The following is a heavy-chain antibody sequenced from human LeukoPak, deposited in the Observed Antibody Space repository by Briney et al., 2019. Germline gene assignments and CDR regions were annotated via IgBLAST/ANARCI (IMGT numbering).Heavy chain of an antibody. J-gene: IGHJ4*02. Sequence: PGGSLRLSCAASGFTFDDYAMHWVRQAPGKGLEWVSGISWNSGSIGYEESVKGRFTISSDKAKNSLYLQMNSLRAEDTALYYCAKVPSGSDRPGYFDYWGQGTLVTVSS. CDR2: ISWNSGSI. CDR1: GFTFDDYA. D-gene: IGHD1-26*01. CDR3: AKVPSGSDRPGYFDY. V-gene: IGHV3-9*01.